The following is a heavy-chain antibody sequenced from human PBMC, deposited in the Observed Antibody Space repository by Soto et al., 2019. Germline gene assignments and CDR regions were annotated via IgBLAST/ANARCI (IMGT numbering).Heavy chain of an antibody. J-gene: IGHJ4*02. V-gene: IGHV5-51*01. D-gene: IGHD5-18*01. CDR2: IYPGDSDT. CDR3: ARQKRGYSYGGPFDS. Sequence: PXASLKISCKGCGYTFTSYWIAWVRQMPGKGLEWMGIIYPGDSDTRYSPSFQGQVTISVDKSISTAYLQWSSLKASESAMYYCARQKRGYSYGGPFDSWGQGTLVTVSS. CDR1: GYTFTSYW.